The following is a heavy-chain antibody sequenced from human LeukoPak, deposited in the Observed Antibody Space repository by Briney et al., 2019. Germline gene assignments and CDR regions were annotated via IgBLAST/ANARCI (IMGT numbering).Heavy chain of an antibody. CDR1: GFTFSSYW. CDR2: IKQDASER. D-gene: IGHD1-1*01. Sequence: GGSLRLSCAASGFTFSSYWMTWVRQAPGRGLEWVANIKQDASERYYVDSVKGRFTISRDNAKNSLYLQMNSLRAEDTAVYYCATPTAGTWHFDYWGQGTLVTVSS. J-gene: IGHJ4*02. CDR3: ATPTAGTWHFDY. V-gene: IGHV3-7*01.